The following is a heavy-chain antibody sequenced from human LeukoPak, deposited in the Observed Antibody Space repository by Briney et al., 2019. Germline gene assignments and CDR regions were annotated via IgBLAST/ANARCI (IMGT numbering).Heavy chain of an antibody. V-gene: IGHV3-21*01. CDR2: IRSSTTYI. Sequence: PGGSLRLSCAASGFAFSTYSMTWLRQAPRKALAWFSSIRSSTTYIYYADSVKGRLTISRDNAKNSLYPQLNRLTAADTAVDYFARVLSGYETTRCDLDDWGQGTLVTVSS. J-gene: IGHJ4*02. CDR3: ARVLSGYETTRCDLDD. CDR1: GFAFSTYS. D-gene: IGHD3-3*01.